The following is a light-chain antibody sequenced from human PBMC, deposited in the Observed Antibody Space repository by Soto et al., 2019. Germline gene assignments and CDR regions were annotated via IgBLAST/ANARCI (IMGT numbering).Light chain of an antibody. J-gene: IGLJ1*01. CDR2: DVS. V-gene: IGLV2-14*01. CDR1: SSDVGGYNY. CDR3: SSYTSSSPFV. Sequence: QSVLTQPASVSGSPGQSITISCTGTSSDVGGYNYVSWYQQLPGKAPKLMIYDVSNRPSGVSNRFSGSKSGNMASLTISGLQAEDEADYYCSSYTSSSPFVFGTGTKVTVL.